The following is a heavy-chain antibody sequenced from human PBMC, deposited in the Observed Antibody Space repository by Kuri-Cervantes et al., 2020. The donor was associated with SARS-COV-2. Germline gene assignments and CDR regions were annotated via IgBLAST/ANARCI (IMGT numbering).Heavy chain of an antibody. CDR3: ARIKATPPQYYDFWSGYYTHNWFDP. D-gene: IGHD3-3*01. Sequence: SETLSLTCTVSGGSISSGSYYWSWIRQPAGKGLEWNGRIYTSGSTNYNPSLKSRVAISVDTSKNQFSLKLSSVTAADTAVYYCARIKATPPQYYDFWSGYYTHNWFDPWGQGTLVTVSS. CDR2: IYTSGST. V-gene: IGHV4-61*02. J-gene: IGHJ5*02. CDR1: GGSISSGSYY.